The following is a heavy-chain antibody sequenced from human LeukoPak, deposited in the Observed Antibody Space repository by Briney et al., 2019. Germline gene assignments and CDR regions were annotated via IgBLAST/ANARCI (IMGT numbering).Heavy chain of an antibody. CDR2: MSAYNGNT. D-gene: IGHD3-22*01. V-gene: IGHV1-18*01. CDR1: GYTFTSYG. J-gene: IGHJ5*02. CDR3: ARRTKYYYDSSGYYRWFDP. Sequence: ASVKVSCKASGYTFTSYGISWVRQAPGQGLNWMGWMSAYNGNTNYAQKLQGRVTMTTDTSTSTAYMELRSLRSDDTAVYYCARRTKYYYDSSGYYRWFDPWGQGTLVTVSS.